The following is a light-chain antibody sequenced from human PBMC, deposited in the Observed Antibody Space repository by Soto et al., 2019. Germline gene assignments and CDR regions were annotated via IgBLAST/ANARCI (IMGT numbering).Light chain of an antibody. CDR1: QCISSW. J-gene: IGKJ4*01. CDR3: LQATSGPFN. V-gene: IGKV1D-12*01. CDR2: AAS. Sequence: DIQMTQSPSSVSASVGDRVTITCRASQCISSWLGWYQQKTGKAPKLLIYAASSLQSGVPSRLSGSGSGTDFTLSFRCLQPEDCSNCCCLQATSGPFNFGGGTKVEIK.